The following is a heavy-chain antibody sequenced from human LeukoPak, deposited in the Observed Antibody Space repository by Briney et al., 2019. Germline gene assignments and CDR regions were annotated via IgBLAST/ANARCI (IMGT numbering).Heavy chain of an antibody. CDR1: GFTFSSYW. CDR2: IKQDGSEK. J-gene: IGHJ4*02. CDR3: AKESITMVRGVISRIFDY. Sequence: GGSLRLSCAASGFTFSSYWLSWVRQAPGRGLEWVANIKQDGSEKYYVDSVKGRFTISRDNAKNSLYLQMNSLRAEDTAVYYCAKESITMVRGVISRIFDYWGQGTLVTVSS. V-gene: IGHV3-7*03. D-gene: IGHD3-10*01.